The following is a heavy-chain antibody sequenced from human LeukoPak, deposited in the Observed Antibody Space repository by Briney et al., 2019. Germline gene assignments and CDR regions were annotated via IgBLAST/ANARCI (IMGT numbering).Heavy chain of an antibody. J-gene: IGHJ4*02. CDR3: ARGGGPPSYLDF. D-gene: IGHD3-16*01. V-gene: IGHV4-59*01. Sequence: SEALSLTCTVSGGSISSYYWTWIRQPPGKGLEWIGYIHYSGSTNYKASLKSRVTLSLDTSKNQFSLRMTSVTPADTAVYYCARGGGPPSYLDFWGQGTLVTVSS. CDR1: GGSISSYY. CDR2: IHYSGST.